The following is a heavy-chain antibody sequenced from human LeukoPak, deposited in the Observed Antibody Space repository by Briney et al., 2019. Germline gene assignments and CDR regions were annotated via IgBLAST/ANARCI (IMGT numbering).Heavy chain of an antibody. D-gene: IGHD5-18*01. Sequence: GGSLRLSCAASGFTVSSNYMSWVRQAPGKGLEWVAVIWYDGSNKYYADSVKGRFTISRDNSKNTLYLQMNSLRAEDTAVYYCARDSDGYPGYYFDYWGQGTLVTVSS. CDR1: GFTVSSNY. CDR2: IWYDGSNK. J-gene: IGHJ4*02. CDR3: ARDSDGYPGYYFDY. V-gene: IGHV3-33*08.